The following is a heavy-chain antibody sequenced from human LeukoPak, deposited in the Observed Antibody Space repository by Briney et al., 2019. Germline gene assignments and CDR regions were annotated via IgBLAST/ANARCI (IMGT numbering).Heavy chain of an antibody. Sequence: QPGGSLRLSCAASGFTFSNYWLHWVRQAPGKGLVWVSRINIDGVTTTYADSVRGRFTVSRDNAQNTLWLQMNSLRAEDTALYYCARETAVSGGIFFDYWGQGTLVTVSS. D-gene: IGHD3-9*01. J-gene: IGHJ4*02. CDR3: ARETAVSGGIFFDY. V-gene: IGHV3-74*01. CDR1: GFTFSNYW. CDR2: INIDGVTT.